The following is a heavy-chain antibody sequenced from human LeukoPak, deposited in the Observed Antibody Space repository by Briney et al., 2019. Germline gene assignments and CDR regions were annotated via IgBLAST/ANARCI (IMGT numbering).Heavy chain of an antibody. CDR1: GGSISGYY. V-gene: IGHV4-59*08. Sequence: SETLSLTCTVSGGSISGYYWSWIRQPPGKGLEWVGYSYYSGSTNYNPSLTSRVTISVDTSKNQVSLKLTSVTAADTAVYYCARLVVVVAATLSAVDPWGQGTLVTVSS. D-gene: IGHD2-15*01. CDR2: SYYSGST. CDR3: ARLVVVVAATLSAVDP. J-gene: IGHJ5*02.